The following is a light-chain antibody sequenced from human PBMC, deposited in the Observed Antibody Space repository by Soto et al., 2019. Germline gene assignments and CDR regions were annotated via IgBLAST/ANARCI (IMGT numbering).Light chain of an antibody. Sequence: QSVLTQPPSVSGAPGQRVTISCTGSSSNIGAHYDVHWYQQLPGTAPRLLIYSKTIRPSGVPVRFSASQSGPSASLAITGLQAEDKADYYCRAYASRRSAVVVCGGTKFTVL. CDR3: RAYASRRSAVV. CDR1: SSNIGAHYD. CDR2: SKT. J-gene: IGLJ2*01. V-gene: IGLV1-40*01.